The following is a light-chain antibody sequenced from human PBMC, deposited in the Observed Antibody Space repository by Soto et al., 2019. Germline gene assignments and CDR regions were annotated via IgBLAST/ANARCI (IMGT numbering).Light chain of an antibody. CDR1: QSISSY. Sequence: DIQMTQSASSLSASVXDSLTITCQASQSISSYLXXXQQXXGXAPKXXXDDXSSLQSGVPSRLSGSGSGTDSTLTISSLHPEDFANYYCQQTQSTTVTFGQGTRLEIK. J-gene: IGKJ5*01. CDR3: QQTQSTTVT. V-gene: IGKV1-39*01. CDR2: DXS.